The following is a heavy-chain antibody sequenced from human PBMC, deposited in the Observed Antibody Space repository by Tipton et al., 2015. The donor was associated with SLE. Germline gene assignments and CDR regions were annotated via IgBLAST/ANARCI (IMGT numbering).Heavy chain of an antibody. V-gene: IGHV4-4*08. D-gene: IGHD2-8*01. J-gene: IGHJ5*02. CDR1: SSSFTTYY. Sequence: GLVKPSETLSLTCSVSSSSFTTYYWSWIRQPPGKGLEWIGYIYTSGRTDYNPSLTSRVTISVDKSKKQVSLSLTSVTAADTAMYYCARHDTNYGRNWFDPWGQGTLVTVSS. CDR2: IYTSGRT. CDR3: ARHDTNYGRNWFDP.